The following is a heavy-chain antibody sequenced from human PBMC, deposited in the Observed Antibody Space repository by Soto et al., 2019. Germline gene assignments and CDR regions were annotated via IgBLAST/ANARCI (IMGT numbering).Heavy chain of an antibody. D-gene: IGHD6-13*01. Sequence: EVQLVESGGGLVQPGGSLRLSCAASGFTFSSYSMNWVRQAPGKGLEWFSYISSSSSTIYYADSVKGRFTISRDNAKNSLYLQMNSLRDEDTAIYYCASELGYSSSFDFWGQGTLVTVSS. CDR3: ASELGYSSSFDF. J-gene: IGHJ4*02. CDR2: ISSSSSTI. V-gene: IGHV3-48*02. CDR1: GFTFSSYS.